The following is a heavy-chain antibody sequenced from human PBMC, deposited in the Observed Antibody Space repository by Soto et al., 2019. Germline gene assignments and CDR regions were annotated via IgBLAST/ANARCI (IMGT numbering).Heavy chain of an antibody. V-gene: IGHV3-9*01. CDR2: ISWNSGSI. CDR3: AKDGYCSGGSCYRPWYYFDY. J-gene: IGHJ4*02. CDR1: GFTFDDYA. D-gene: IGHD2-15*01. Sequence: LRLSCAASGFTFDDYALQWVRQAPGKGLEWVSGISWNSGSIGYADSVRGRFTISRGNAKNLLYLQMNSLRAEDTALYYCAKDGYCSGGSCYRPWYYFDYWGQGTLVTVSS.